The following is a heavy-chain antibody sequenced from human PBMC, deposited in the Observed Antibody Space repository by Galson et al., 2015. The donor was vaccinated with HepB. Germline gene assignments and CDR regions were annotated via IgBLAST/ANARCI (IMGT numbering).Heavy chain of an antibody. J-gene: IGHJ4*02. CDR2: ISSGSSAI. Sequence: YGMYWVRQAPGKGLEWVSYISSGSSAIHYADSVKGRFTISRDNGKNSLYLQMNSLRDEDTAVYYCARGSCSGGSCYSAFDYWGQGTLVTVSS. CDR1: YG. V-gene: IGHV3-48*02. CDR3: ARGSCSGGSCYSAFDY. D-gene: IGHD2-15*01.